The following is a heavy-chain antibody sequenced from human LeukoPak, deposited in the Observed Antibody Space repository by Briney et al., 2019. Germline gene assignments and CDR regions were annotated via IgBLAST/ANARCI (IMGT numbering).Heavy chain of an antibody. CDR3: ARLGSSGWYACDY. CDR2: TSSSGSTI. J-gene: IGHJ4*02. CDR1: GFTFSDYY. Sequence: GGSLRLSCAASGFTFSDYYMSWIRQAPGKGLEWVSHTSSSGSTIYYADSVKGRFTISRDNAKNSLYLQMNSLRAEDTAVYYCARLGSSGWYACDYWGQGTLVTVSS. V-gene: IGHV3-11*04. D-gene: IGHD6-19*01.